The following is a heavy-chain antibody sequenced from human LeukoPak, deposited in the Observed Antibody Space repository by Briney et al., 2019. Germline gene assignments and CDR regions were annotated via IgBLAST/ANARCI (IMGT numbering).Heavy chain of an antibody. CDR3: ARVYYGSGSYYNVHDNWFDP. CDR1: GFTFSSYA. D-gene: IGHD3-10*01. J-gene: IGHJ5*02. V-gene: IGHV3-30*04. CDR2: ISYDGSNK. Sequence: GGSLRLSCAASGFTFSSYAMHWVRQAPGKGLEWVAVISYDGSNKYYADSVKGRFTFSRDNSKNTLYLQMNSLRAEDTAVYYCARVYYGSGSYYNVHDNWFDPWGQGTLVTVSS.